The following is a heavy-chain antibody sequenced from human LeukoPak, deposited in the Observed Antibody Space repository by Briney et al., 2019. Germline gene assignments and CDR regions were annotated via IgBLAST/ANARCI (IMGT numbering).Heavy chain of an antibody. D-gene: IGHD6-19*01. CDR2: INSDGSNT. CDR1: GFTFSGYW. Sequence: GGSLRLSCAASGFTFSGYWMHWVRQAPGKGLVWVSRINSDGSNTNYADSVKGRFTISRDNAKSTLYLQMNSLRAEDAAIYYCAKGPLIEVAGTTWDYWGQGTLVTVSS. V-gene: IGHV3-74*01. CDR3: AKGPLIEVAGTTWDY. J-gene: IGHJ4*02.